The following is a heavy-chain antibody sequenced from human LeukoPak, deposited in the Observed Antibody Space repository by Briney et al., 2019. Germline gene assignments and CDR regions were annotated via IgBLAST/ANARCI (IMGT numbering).Heavy chain of an antibody. CDR1: GFTFSDYY. D-gene: IGHD2-8*02. CDR3: TKAPLRSCTGAFCYPFDY. J-gene: IGHJ4*02. CDR2: ISSSGSFI. V-gene: IGHV3-11*01. Sequence: PGRSLRLSCAASGFTFSDYYMSWIRQAPGKGLEWVSYISSSGSFIYYADSVKGRFTISRDNAKNSLYLHMNSLRVEDTAVYYCTKAPLRSCTGAFCYPFDYWGQGTLITVSS.